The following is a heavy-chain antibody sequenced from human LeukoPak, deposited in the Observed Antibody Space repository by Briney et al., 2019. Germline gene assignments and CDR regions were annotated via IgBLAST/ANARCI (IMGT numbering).Heavy chain of an antibody. J-gene: IGHJ4*02. CDR2: IKQDGSEE. V-gene: IGHV3-7*01. CDR1: GFTFSSYW. CDR3: ARGPSRGYSYGFVGYYFDY. D-gene: IGHD5-18*01. Sequence: GGSLRLSCAASGFTFSSYWMSWVRQAPGKGLEWVANIKQDGSEEYYVDSVKGRFTISRDNAKNSLYLQMNSLRAEDTAVYYCARGPSRGYSYGFVGYYFDYWGQGTLVTVSS.